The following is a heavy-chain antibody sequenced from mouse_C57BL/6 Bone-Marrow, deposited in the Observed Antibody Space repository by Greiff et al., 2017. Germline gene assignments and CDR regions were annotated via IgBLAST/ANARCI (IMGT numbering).Heavy chain of an antibody. J-gene: IGHJ2*01. CDR1: GFSLTSYG. V-gene: IGHV2-6-1*01. CDR3: ARHPIYDGYLFDY. CDR2: IWSDGST. Sequence: ESGPGLVAPSQSLSITCTVSGFSLTSYGVHWVRQPPGKGLEWLVVIWSDGSTTYNSALKSRLSISKDNSKSQVFLKMNSLQTDDTAMYYCARHPIYDGYLFDYWGQGTTLTVSS. D-gene: IGHD2-3*01.